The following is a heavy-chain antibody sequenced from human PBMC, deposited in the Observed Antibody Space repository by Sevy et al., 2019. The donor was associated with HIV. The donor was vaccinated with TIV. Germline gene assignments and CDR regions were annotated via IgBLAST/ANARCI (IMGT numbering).Heavy chain of an antibody. V-gene: IGHV3-30*18. J-gene: IGHJ6*02. CDR2: ISYDGSNK. Sequence: GGSLRLSCAASGFTFSSYGMHWVRQAPGKGLEWVAVISYDGSNKYYADSVKGRFTISRDNSRNTLYLQVNSLRAEDTALYYCAKPSVTVANYYYYGMDVWGQGTTVTVSS. CDR3: AKPSVTVANYYYYGMDV. D-gene: IGHD2-21*02. CDR1: GFTFSSYG.